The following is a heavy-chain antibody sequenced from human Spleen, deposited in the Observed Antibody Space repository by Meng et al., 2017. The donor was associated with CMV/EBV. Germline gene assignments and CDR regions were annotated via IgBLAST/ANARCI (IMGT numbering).Heavy chain of an antibody. J-gene: IGHJ5*02. D-gene: IGHD4-11*01. CDR2: IYHSGST. CDR3: GKTVTTTYNWFDP. V-gene: IGHV4-4*02. CDR1: GGSISSSNV. Sequence: AVSGGSISSSNVWTWVRQVPGKGLEWIGEIYHSGSTNYNPSLKSRVAISVDKSKNQFSLKLTSVTAADTAVYYCGKTVTTTYNWFDPWGQGTLVTVSS.